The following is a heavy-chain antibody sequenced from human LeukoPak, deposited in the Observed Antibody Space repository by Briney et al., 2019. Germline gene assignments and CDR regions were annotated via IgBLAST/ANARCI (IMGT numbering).Heavy chain of an antibody. Sequence: GGSLRLSCAASGFTFSSYSMNWVRQAPGKGLEWVSSISSSSSYIYYADSVKGRFTISRDNAKNSLYLQMNSPRAEDTAVYYCARSVEMATRNAFDIWGQGTMVTVSS. CDR1: GFTFSSYS. CDR3: ARSVEMATRNAFDI. CDR2: ISSSSSYI. J-gene: IGHJ3*02. D-gene: IGHD5-24*01. V-gene: IGHV3-21*01.